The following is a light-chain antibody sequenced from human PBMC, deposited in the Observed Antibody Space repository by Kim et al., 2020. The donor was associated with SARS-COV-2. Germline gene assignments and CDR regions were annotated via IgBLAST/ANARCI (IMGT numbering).Light chain of an antibody. CDR3: QQYGSSPRT. CDR2: GAL. J-gene: IGKJ1*01. CDR1: QSVSNSF. V-gene: IGKV3-20*01. Sequence: EIVLTQSPGTLSLSPGERATLSCRASQSVSNSFLAWYQQKPGQAPRLVIYGALSRATGIPDRFAGSGSGTDFTLTISRLEPEDFAVYYCQQYGSSPRTFGQGTKV.